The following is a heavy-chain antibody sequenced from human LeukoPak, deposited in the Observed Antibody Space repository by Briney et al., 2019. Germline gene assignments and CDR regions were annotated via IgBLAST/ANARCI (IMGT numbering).Heavy chain of an antibody. Sequence: ASVKVSCTASGYTFTSYGISWVRQAPGQGLEWMGWISAYNGNTNYAQKLQGRATMTTDTSTSTAYMELRSLRSDDTAVYYCARDYGSIYYYYGMDVWGQGTTVTVSS. CDR2: ISAYNGNT. CDR1: GYTFTSYG. V-gene: IGHV1-18*01. D-gene: IGHD4-17*01. J-gene: IGHJ6*02. CDR3: ARDYGSIYYYYGMDV.